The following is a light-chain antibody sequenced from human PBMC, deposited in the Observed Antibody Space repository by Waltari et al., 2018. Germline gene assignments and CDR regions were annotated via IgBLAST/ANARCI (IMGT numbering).Light chain of an antibody. J-gene: IGKJ2*01. CDR3: QQGNSFPYT. Sequence: DIQMTRSPSSLSASVGDRVTITCRASQDIGSWLAWYQQKPGKAPKLLIYAASRLESGVPPRFSGSGSGTDFILAISSLQPEDCGTFYCQQGNSFPYTFGQGTKLEI. V-gene: IGKV1-12*01. CDR1: QDIGSW. CDR2: AAS.